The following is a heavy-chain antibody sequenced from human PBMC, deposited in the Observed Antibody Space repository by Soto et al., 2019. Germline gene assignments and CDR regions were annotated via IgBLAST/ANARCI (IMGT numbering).Heavy chain of an antibody. Sequence: PGGSLRLSCAASGFSFCSYALSWVRQAPGKGLEWVSTISGSDGKTFYAGSVKGRFSISRDTSQSTLYLQMNSLRADDTAMYYCARWSYLDYWGQGTRVTVSS. D-gene: IGHD3-3*01. CDR3: ARWSYLDY. CDR2: ISGSDGKT. V-gene: IGHV3-23*01. CDR1: GFSFCSYA. J-gene: IGHJ4*02.